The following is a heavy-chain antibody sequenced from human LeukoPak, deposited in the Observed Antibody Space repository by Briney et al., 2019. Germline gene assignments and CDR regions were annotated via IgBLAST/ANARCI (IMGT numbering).Heavy chain of an antibody. D-gene: IGHD5-18*01. Sequence: ASVKVSCKVSGYTLTELSMHWVRQAPGKGLEWMGGFDPEDGETIYAQKFQGRVTMTEDTSTDTAYMELSSLRSEDTAVYYCATVDTAMVPETYFDYWGQGTLVTVSS. CDR3: ATVDTAMVPETYFDY. CDR1: GYTLTELS. CDR2: FDPEDGET. J-gene: IGHJ4*02. V-gene: IGHV1-24*01.